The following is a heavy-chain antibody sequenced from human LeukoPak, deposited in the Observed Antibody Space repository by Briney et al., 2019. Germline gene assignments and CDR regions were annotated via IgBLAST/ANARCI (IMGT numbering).Heavy chain of an antibody. CDR2: INPNSGGT. V-gene: IGHV1-2*02. D-gene: IGHD6-19*01. CDR3: ARSSTSWPYSSGWYDY. J-gene: IGHJ4*02. CDR1: GYTFTGYY. Sequence: GASVKVSCKASGYTFTGYYMHWVRQAPGQGLEWMGWINPNSGGTNYAQKFQGRVTMTRDTSISTAYMKLSRLRSDDTAVYYCARSSTSWPYSSGWYDYWGQGTLVTVSS.